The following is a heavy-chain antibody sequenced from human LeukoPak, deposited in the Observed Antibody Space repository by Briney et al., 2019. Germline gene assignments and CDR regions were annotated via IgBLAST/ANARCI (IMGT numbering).Heavy chain of an antibody. D-gene: IGHD2-21*01. V-gene: IGHV1-8*01. Sequence: ASVKVSCKASGYTFSDYDVNWVRQAPGQGLEWMGWMNPTSGDTGYAQKFQGRVSMTRSMSRNTAYMELSRLRSEDTAVYFCARVVMKAFYYYYMDVWGKGTTIIISS. CDR1: GYTFSDYD. CDR2: MNPTSGDT. J-gene: IGHJ6*03. CDR3: ARVVMKAFYYYYMDV.